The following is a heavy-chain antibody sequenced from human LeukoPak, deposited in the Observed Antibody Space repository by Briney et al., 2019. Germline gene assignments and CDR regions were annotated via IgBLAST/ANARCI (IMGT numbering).Heavy chain of an antibody. CDR3: ARTNCSSTSCYAGCDY. CDR1: GGSFSGYY. J-gene: IGHJ4*02. V-gene: IGHV4-34*01. D-gene: IGHD2-2*01. Sequence: SETLSLTCAVYGGSFSGYYWSWIRQPPGKGLEWIGEINHSGSTKYNPSLKSRVTISVDTSKNQFSLKLSSVTAADTAVYYCARTNCSSTSCYAGCDYWGQGTLVTVSS. CDR2: INHSGST.